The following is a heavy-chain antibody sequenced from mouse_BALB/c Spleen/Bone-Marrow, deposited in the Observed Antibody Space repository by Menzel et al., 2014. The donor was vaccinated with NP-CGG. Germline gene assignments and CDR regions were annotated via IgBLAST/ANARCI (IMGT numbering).Heavy chain of an antibody. Sequence: EVKLVESGAELVKPGASVKLSCTASGFNIKDTYIHWVKRRPEQGLEWIGRIDPENGNIKYDPKFQVKATITADTSSNTAYLQLSSLTSEDTAVYYCTRRGFDFWGQGTTLTASS. V-gene: IGHV14-3*02. J-gene: IGHJ2*01. CDR3: TRRGFDF. CDR1: GFNIKDTY. CDR2: IDPENGNI.